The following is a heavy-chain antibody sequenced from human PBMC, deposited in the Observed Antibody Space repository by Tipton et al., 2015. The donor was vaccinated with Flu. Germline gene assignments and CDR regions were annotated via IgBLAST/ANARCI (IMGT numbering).Heavy chain of an antibody. J-gene: IGHJ4*02. V-gene: IGHV3-74*01. D-gene: IGHD4-17*01. CDR3: VRDSRDYGDYAEVFDS. CDR2: VDGVGRST. Sequence: SLRLSCAAPAFTFSNYWMHWVRQAPGEGLVWVARVDGVGRSTHYADSVKGRFTISRDNAKNTLYLQLNSLRAEDTAVYFCVRDSRDYGDYAEVFDSWGQGTLVTVSS. CDR1: AFTFSNYW.